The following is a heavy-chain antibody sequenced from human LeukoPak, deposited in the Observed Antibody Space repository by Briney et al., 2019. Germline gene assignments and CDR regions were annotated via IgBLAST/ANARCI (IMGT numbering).Heavy chain of an antibody. V-gene: IGHV4-4*02. CDR2: IHHSGST. J-gene: IGHJ3*02. CDR1: GGSISSTNW. CDR3: ARCPTAMVVFDI. Sequence: SETLSLTCAVSGGSISSTNWWSWVRQPPGKGLEWIGEIHHSGSTNYNPSLKSRVTTPVDKSKNQFSLNLSSVTAADTAVYFCARCPTAMVVFDIWGQGTMVTVSS. D-gene: IGHD5-18*01.